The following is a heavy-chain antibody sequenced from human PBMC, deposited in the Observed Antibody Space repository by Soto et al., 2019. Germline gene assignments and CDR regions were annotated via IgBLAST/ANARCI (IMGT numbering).Heavy chain of an antibody. CDR1: GVSISSYY. CDR2: VFYNEIT. Sequence: PSETLSLTCAVSGVSISSYYWSWIRQPPGKGLEWIGYVFYNEITNYSPSLKGRVSMSMEMSTNHFSLEVRSVTAADTAVYYCTTIIPKGKWELGPWGQGTLVTVSS. CDR3: TTIIPKGKWELGP. V-gene: IGHV4-59*01. D-gene: IGHD1-26*01. J-gene: IGHJ5*02.